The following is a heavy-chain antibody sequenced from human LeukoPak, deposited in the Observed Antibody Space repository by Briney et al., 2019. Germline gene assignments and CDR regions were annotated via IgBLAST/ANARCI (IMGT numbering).Heavy chain of an antibody. CDR2: IKQDGSEK. D-gene: IGHD6-13*01. CDR3: AREGERRQQLVQEDY. J-gene: IGHJ4*02. Sequence: PGGSLRLSCAASGFTVSSYWKSWVRQAPGKGLEWVANIKQDGSEKYYVDSVKGRFTISRDNAKNSLYLQMNSLRAEDTAVYYCAREGERRQQLVQEDYWGQGTLVTVSS. CDR1: GFTVSSYW. V-gene: IGHV3-7*03.